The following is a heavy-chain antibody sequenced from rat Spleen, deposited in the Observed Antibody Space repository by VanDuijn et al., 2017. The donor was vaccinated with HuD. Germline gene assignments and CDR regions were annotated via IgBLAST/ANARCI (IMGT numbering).Heavy chain of an antibody. CDR2: ISYDGSST. Sequence: EVQMVESGGGLVQPGRSLKLSCAASGFTFSDYYMAWVRQAPTKGLEWVATISYDGSSTYYRDSVKGRFTISRDNAKSTLYLQMDSLRSEDTATYYCTTEDYYDGSYYTTRYNWFAYWGQGTLVTVSS. V-gene: IGHV5-20*01. D-gene: IGHD1-12*02. J-gene: IGHJ3*01. CDR1: GFTFSDYY. CDR3: TTEDYYDGSYYTTRYNWFAY.